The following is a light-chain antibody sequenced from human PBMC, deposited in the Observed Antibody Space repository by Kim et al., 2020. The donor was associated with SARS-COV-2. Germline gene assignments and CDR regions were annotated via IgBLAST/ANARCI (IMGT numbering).Light chain of an antibody. V-gene: IGLV3-19*01. J-gene: IGLJ2*01. Sequence: SSELTQDPAVSVALAQTVRITCQGDSLRSYYASWYQQKPGQAPVLVIYGKNNRPSGIPDRFSGSSSGNTASLTITGAQAEDEADYYCNSRDSSGNLVVFG. CDR2: GKN. CDR1: SLRSYY. CDR3: NSRDSSGNLVV.